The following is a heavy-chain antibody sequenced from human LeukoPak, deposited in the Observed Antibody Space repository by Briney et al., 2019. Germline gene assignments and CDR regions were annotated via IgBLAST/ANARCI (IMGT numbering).Heavy chain of an antibody. CDR2: IYTSGST. V-gene: IGHV4-61*02. CDR3: ARGLWFGESDFDY. Sequence: SETLSLTCTVSGGSISSGSYYWSWIRQPAGKGLEWIGRIYTSGSTNYNPSLKSRVTISVDTSKNQFSLKLSSVTAADTAVYYCARGLWFGESDFDYXXQGXLVTVSS. J-gene: IGHJ4*02. D-gene: IGHD3-10*01. CDR1: GGSISSGSYY.